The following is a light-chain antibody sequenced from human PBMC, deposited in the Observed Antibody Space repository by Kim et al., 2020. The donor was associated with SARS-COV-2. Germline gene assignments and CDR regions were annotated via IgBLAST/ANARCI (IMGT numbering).Light chain of an antibody. V-gene: IGKV1-39*01. CDR1: QRISSY. CDR2: AAS. CDR3: QQSYSTPKT. J-gene: IGKJ1*01. Sequence: ASVGDRLTIACRASQRISSYLNWYQQKPGKAPKLLIYAASSLQSGVPSRFSGSGSGTDFTLTISSLQPEDFATYYCQQSYSTPKTFGQGTQVDIK.